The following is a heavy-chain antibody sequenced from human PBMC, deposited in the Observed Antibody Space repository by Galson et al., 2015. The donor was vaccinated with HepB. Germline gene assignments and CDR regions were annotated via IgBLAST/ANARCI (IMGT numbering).Heavy chain of an antibody. D-gene: IGHD1-14*01. J-gene: IGHJ6*02. CDR1: GFTFSDYW. Sequence: SLRLSCAASGFTFSDYWMSWVRQAPGKGLEWVANIKPDGSQKYYADSLKGRFTISRDNAKNSLNLQMNSLRAEDTAVYYCTRDKTGLYYYYGMHVWGQGTTVTVSS. CDR2: IKPDGSQK. V-gene: IGHV3-7*01. CDR3: TRDKTGLYYYYGMHV.